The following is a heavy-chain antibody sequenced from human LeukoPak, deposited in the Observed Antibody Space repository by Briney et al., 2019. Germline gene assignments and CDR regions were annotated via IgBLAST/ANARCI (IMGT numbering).Heavy chain of an antibody. CDR3: ARGRYSSSWSDY. Sequence: SETLSLTCAVYGGSFRGYYWSWIRQPPGKGLEWIGEINHSGSTNYNPSLKSRVTISVDTSKNQFSLKLSSVTAADTAVYYCARGRYSSSWSDYWGQGTPVTVSS. CDR2: INHSGST. D-gene: IGHD6-13*01. CDR1: GGSFRGYY. J-gene: IGHJ4*02. V-gene: IGHV4-34*01.